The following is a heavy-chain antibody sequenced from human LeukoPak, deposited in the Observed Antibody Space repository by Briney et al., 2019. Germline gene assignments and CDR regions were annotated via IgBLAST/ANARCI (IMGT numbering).Heavy chain of an antibody. CDR2: IKQDGSEM. V-gene: IGHV3-7*03. Sequence: GGSLRLSCAASEFTFSNYWMTWVRQAPGKGLEWVANIKQDGSEMYYVDSVKGRFTISRDNAKNSLYLQMNRLRAEDTAVYYCARQVGMAYFDYWGQGALVTVSS. D-gene: IGHD2-21*01. CDR1: EFTFSNYW. J-gene: IGHJ4*02. CDR3: ARQVGMAYFDY.